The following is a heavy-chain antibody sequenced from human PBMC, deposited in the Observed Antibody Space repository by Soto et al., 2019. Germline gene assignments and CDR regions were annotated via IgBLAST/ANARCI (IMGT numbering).Heavy chain of an antibody. CDR3: ARRGRYYYDSSGYYFEDYYYYYGMDV. Sequence: PGESLKISCKGFGFTFSNHWIAWVRHMPGRGLEWMGIIYGGDSDTRYSPSFQGQVTISADKSISTAYLQWSSLKASDTAMYYCARRGRYYYDSSGYYFEDYYYYYGMDVWGQGTTVTVS. D-gene: IGHD3-22*01. V-gene: IGHV5-51*01. CDR1: GFTFSNHW. J-gene: IGHJ6*02. CDR2: IYGGDSDT.